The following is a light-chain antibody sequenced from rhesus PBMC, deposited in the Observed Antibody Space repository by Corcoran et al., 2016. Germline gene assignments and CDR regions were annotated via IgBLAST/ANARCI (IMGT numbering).Light chain of an antibody. CDR1: QAISNY. V-gene: IGKV1-28*02. Sequence: DIQMTQSPSSLSASVGDTVTIACRTRQAISNYLNWFQQKPEKAPKILISSATTLQSGVPSRFSGSGSGTDITLTISSLQPEDFATYYCQQYKSYPYSFGQGTKVEIK. J-gene: IGKJ2*01. CDR2: SAT. CDR3: QQYKSYPYS.